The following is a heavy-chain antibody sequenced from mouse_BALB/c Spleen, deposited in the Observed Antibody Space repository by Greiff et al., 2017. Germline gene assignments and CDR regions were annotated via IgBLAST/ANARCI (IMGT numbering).Heavy chain of an antibody. V-gene: IGHV2-2*02. CDR1: GFSLTSYG. J-gene: IGHJ4*01. D-gene: IGHD2-14*01. CDR2: IWSGGST. CDR3: ARNLYALRAYAMDY. Sequence: QVQLKQSGPGLVQPSQSLSITCTVSGFSLTSYGVHWVRQSPGKGLEWLGVIWSGGSTDYNAAFISRLSISKDNSKSQVFFKMNSLQANDTAIYYCARNLYALRAYAMDYWGQGTSVTVSS.